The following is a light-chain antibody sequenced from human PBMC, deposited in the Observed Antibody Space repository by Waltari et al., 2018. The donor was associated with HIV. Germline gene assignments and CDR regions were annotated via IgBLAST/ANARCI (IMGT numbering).Light chain of an antibody. CDR3: QAWDNSVVV. V-gene: IGLV3-1*01. CDR1: KLGNEY. Sequence: SYELTQPPSMSVSPGQTANITCSGDKLGNEYACWYQQKAGQSPVLVIFKDTRRPSGFPERFSGSTSGNTATLTISGALPADEGDYYCQAWDNSVVVFGGGTRLTVL. J-gene: IGLJ2*01. CDR2: KDT.